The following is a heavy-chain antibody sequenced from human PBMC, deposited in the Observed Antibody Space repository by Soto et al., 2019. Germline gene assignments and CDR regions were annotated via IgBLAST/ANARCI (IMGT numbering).Heavy chain of an antibody. Sequence: GESLKISCTGSGYTFTSYWIGWVRQMPGRGLEWMAIIYPGDSETRYSPSFQGQVTISADKSISTAYLQWNSLKASDTAMYYCARSPNFCSGGTCYALRFDYWGQGTQVTVSS. J-gene: IGHJ4*02. V-gene: IGHV5-51*01. CDR3: ARSPNFCSGGTCYALRFDY. D-gene: IGHD2-15*01. CDR2: IYPGDSET. CDR1: GYTFTSYW.